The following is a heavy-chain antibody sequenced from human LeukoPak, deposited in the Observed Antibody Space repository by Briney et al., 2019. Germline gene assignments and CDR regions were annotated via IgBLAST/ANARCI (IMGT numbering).Heavy chain of an antibody. CDR2: IGDDGSTT. J-gene: IGHJ5*02. V-gene: IGHV3-74*01. CDR3: ARASRGNWFDP. D-gene: IGHD3-10*01. Sequence: GGSLRLSCAASGFTFSRYWMHWVRQAPGKGLVWVSRIGDDGSTTAYADSVKGRFTISRDNAKNTLYLQMNSLRDEDTAVYYCARASRGNWFDPWGQGTLVTVSS. CDR1: GFTFSRYW.